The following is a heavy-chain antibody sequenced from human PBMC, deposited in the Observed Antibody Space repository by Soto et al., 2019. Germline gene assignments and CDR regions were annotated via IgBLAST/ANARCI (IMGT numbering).Heavy chain of an antibody. CDR3: ARDDHIVVVPTSLVAMDV. V-gene: IGHV4-4*02. J-gene: IGHJ6*02. Sequence: SETLSLTCAVYGGSISSNKWWSWVRQPPGKGLEWIGEIYHSGSTNYNPSLKSRVTISLDKSKNQFSLKLTSVTAADSAVYYCARDDHIVVVPTSLVAMDVWGQGTTVTVSS. CDR1: GGSISSNKW. D-gene: IGHD2-2*01. CDR2: IYHSGST.